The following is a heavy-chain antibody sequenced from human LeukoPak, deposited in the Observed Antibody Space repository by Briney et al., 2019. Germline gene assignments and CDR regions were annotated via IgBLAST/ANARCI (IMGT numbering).Heavy chain of an antibody. CDR2: ISWNSGSI. J-gene: IGHJ4*02. V-gene: IGHV3-9*01. CDR1: GFTFDDYA. CDR3: VKDFCRGGNCPFPFFDS. Sequence: PGGSLRLSCAASGFTFDDYAMHWVRQAPGKGLEWASGISWNSGSIGYADSVKGRFTISRDDSSNTLFLEMNRLRADDTGTYYCVKDFCRGGNCPFPFFDSWGQGTVVTVSS. D-gene: IGHD4-23*01.